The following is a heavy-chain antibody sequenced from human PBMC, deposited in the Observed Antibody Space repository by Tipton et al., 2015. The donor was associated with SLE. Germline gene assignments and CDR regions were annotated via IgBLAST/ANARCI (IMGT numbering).Heavy chain of an antibody. D-gene: IGHD6-13*01. J-gene: IGHJ4*02. CDR1: GGSFSGYY. V-gene: IGHV4-34*01. CDR2: INHSGST. Sequence: LRLSCAVYGGSFSGYYWSWIRQPPGKGLEWIGEINHSGSTNYNPSLKSRVTISVDTSKNHFSLKLSPVTAADTAVYYCARGYSSSWSDLDYWGQGTLVTVSS. CDR3: ARGYSSSWSDLDY.